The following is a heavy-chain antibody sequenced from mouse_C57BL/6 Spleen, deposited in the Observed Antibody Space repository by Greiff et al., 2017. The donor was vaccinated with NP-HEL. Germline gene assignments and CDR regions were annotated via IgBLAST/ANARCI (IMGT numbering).Heavy chain of an antibody. Sequence: VKLQESGPELVRPGVSVKLSCKGSGYTFTDYAMHWVKQSHAKSLEWIGVISTYYGDASYNQKFKDKATMTVDKSSSTAYMELARLTSKDSAVYYCATIPITTVVASDYWGQGTTLTVSS. D-gene: IGHD1-1*01. V-gene: IGHV1-67*01. CDR3: ATIPITTVVASDY. CDR2: ISTYYGDA. CDR1: GYTFTDYA. J-gene: IGHJ2*01.